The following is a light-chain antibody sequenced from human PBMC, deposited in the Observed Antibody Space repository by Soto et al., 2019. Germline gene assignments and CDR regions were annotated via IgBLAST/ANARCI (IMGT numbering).Light chain of an antibody. CDR1: LGICDT. V-gene: IGKV3-20*01. J-gene: IGKJ1*01. CDR3: QQYGSSGT. Sequence: EIVLTQSPGTLSVSPGEGATLSCRASLGICDTLSLYHHKPFQTPILLXXFTSTRATGIPARFSGSGSGTDFTLTISRLEPEDFAVYYCQQYGSSGTFGQGTKVDIK. CDR2: FTS.